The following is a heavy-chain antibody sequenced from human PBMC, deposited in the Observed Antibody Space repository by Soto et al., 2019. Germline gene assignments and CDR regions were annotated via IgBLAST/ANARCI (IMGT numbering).Heavy chain of an antibody. Sequence: EVQLVESGGGLVQPGGSLRLSCAASTSTFSTYWMSWVRQAPGKGLEWVANIKQDGSEKYYVDYVKGRFTISRDNVKNSLYLQMNSLRTEDTAVYYCATDYKGHWGQGTLVSVSS. J-gene: IGHJ4*02. CDR3: ATDYKGH. CDR2: IKQDGSEK. CDR1: TSTFSTYW. V-gene: IGHV3-7*01. D-gene: IGHD1-1*01.